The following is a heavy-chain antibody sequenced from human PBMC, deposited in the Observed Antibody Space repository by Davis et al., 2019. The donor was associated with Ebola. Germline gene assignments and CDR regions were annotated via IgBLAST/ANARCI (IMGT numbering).Heavy chain of an antibody. CDR2: IYPGDSDT. CDR1: GDSFTNYW. V-gene: IGHV5-51*01. D-gene: IGHD6-13*01. J-gene: IGHJ6*02. CDR3: ARRRIAAAPYYYYGMDV. Sequence: GGSLKISCRVSGDSFTNYWIGWVRQMPGKGLEWMGIIYPGDSDTRYSPSFQGQVTISADKSISTAYLQWSSLKASDTAMYYCARRRIAAAPYYYYGMDVWGQGTTVTVSS.